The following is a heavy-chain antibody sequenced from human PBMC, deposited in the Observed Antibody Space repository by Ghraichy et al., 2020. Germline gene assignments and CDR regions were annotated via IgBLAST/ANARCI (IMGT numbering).Heavy chain of an antibody. J-gene: IGHJ4*02. D-gene: IGHD3-3*01. CDR2: ISDDGSKK. CDR3: AKDRWSTYDNVWSGVDY. CDR1: AFTFSSYA. V-gene: IGHV3-30*18. Sequence: LSLTCAASAFTFSSYAMHWVRQAPGKGLEWVAVISDDGSKKYYAAFVKGRFTVSRDNSKNTLYVQMNGLTSEDTAVYYCAKDRWSTYDNVWSGVDYWGQGTLVTVSS.